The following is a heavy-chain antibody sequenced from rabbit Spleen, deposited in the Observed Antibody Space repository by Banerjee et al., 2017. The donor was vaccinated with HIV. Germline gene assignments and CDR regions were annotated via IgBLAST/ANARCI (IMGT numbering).Heavy chain of an antibody. CDR1: RIDFSRYYD. CDR2: IYTGNDKT. V-gene: IGHV1S40*01. D-gene: IGHD1-1*01. CDR3: ARDLDGVIGWNFGW. Sequence: QSLEESGGGLVKPGGTLTLTCKASRIDFSRYYDMCWVRQAPGKGLEWIGCIYTGNDKTYYASWAKGRFTISKTSSTTVTLQMTSLTAADMATYFCARDLDGVIGWNFGWWGPGTLVTVS. J-gene: IGHJ4*01.